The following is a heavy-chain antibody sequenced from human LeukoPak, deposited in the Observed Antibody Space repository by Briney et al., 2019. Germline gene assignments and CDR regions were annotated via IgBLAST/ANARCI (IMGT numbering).Heavy chain of an antibody. D-gene: IGHD5-18*01. CDR2: SYYSGST. J-gene: IGHJ4*02. Sequence: SETLPLTCTVSSGFISSYYWSWIRQPPGKRLEWIGHSYYSGSTDYNPSLKRRVTMSLDTSNNQFSLKLTSVTTADTAVYYCARATVDTAMVLGYWGQGTLVTVSS. CDR3: ARATVDTAMVLGY. CDR1: SGFISSYY. V-gene: IGHV4-59*01.